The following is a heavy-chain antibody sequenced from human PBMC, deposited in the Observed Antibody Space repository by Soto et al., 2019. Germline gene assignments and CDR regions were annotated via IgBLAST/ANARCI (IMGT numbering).Heavy chain of an antibody. CDR3: AKDDRYYDFWSGYSPRYYFDY. CDR2: ISGSGGST. V-gene: IGHV3-23*01. CDR1: GFTFSSYA. J-gene: IGHJ4*02. D-gene: IGHD3-3*01. Sequence: GGSLRLSCAASGFTFSSYAMSWVRQAPGKGLEWVSAISGSGGSTYYADSVKGRFTISRDNSKNTLYLQMNSLRAEDTAVYYCAKDDRYYDFWSGYSPRYYFDYWGQGTLVTVSS.